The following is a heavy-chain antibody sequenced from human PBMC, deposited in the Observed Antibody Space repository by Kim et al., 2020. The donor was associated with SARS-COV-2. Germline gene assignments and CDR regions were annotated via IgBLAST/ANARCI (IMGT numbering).Heavy chain of an antibody. Sequence: SETLSLTCTVSGGSISSYYWSWIRQPPGKGLEWIGYIYYSGSTNYNPSLKSRVTISVDTSKNQFSLKLSSVTAADTAVYYCARVLSVVPAAKYYFDYWGQGTLVTVSS. CDR3: ARVLSVVPAAKYYFDY. D-gene: IGHD2-2*01. CDR1: GGSISSYY. CDR2: IYYSGST. J-gene: IGHJ4*02. V-gene: IGHV4-59*01.